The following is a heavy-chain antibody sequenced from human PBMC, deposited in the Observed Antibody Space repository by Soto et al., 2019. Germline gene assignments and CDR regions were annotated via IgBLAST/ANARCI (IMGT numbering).Heavy chain of an antibody. D-gene: IGHD2-2*01. Sequence: ASVKVSCKASGYTFTNYAMHWVRQAPGQRLEWMGWINTGKGNTKYSQKFQGRVTITSDTSASTAYMDLSSLRSEDTAMYYCARAGDDCSAANCYVIDYWGQGTLVTVS. V-gene: IGHV1-3*04. J-gene: IGHJ4*02. CDR2: INTGKGNT. CDR3: ARAGDDCSAANCYVIDY. CDR1: GYTFTNYA.